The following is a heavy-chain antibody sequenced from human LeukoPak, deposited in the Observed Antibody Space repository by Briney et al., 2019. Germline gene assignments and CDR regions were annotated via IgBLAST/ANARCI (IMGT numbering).Heavy chain of an antibody. CDR1: GYSFTSYW. D-gene: IGHD2-15*01. CDR3: AKSSPRGYGAFDI. V-gene: IGHV5-51*01. Sequence: GESLKISCKGSGYSFTSYWIGWVRQMPGEGLEWMGIIFPGDSDTITRDSPSFQDQVTISADKSISTAFLQWSSLKASDTAMYYCAKSSPRGYGAFDIWGQGTMVTVSS. CDR2: IFPGDSDTIT. J-gene: IGHJ3*02.